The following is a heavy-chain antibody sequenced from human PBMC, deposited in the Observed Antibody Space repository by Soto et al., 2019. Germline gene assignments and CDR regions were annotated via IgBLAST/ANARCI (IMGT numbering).Heavy chain of an antibody. V-gene: IGHV3-30*18. J-gene: IGHJ5*02. CDR3: AKDGRELFYDFWRGSNYFDP. Sequence: ESGGGVVQPGRSLRLSCAASGFTFNTYGMHWVRQAPGKGLEWVALISYDGSNKFYADSVKGRFTISRDNSKNTLYLQMSSLRAEDTAVYYCAKDGRELFYDFWRGSNYFDPWGQGTLVTVSS. CDR1: GFTFNTYG. D-gene: IGHD3-3*01. CDR2: ISYDGSNK.